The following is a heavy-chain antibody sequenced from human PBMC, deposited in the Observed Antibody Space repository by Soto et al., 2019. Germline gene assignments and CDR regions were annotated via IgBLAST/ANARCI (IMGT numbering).Heavy chain of an antibody. Sequence: ASVKVSCKASGYTFTGYYMHWVRQAPGQGLEWMGWINPNSGGTNYAQKFQGWVTMTRDTSISTAYMELSRLRSDDTAVYYCARGYRMVATSKSGAYYYGMDVWGQVTTVTF. CDR3: ARGYRMVATSKSGAYYYGMDV. D-gene: IGHD5-12*01. J-gene: IGHJ6*02. V-gene: IGHV1-2*04. CDR2: INPNSGGT. CDR1: GYTFTGYY.